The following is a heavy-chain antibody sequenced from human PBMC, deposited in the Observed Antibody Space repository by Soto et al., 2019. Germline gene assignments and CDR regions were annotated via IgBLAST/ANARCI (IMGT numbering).Heavy chain of an antibody. V-gene: IGHV1-8*01. CDR2: MRPSNGNT. J-gene: IGHJ4*02. D-gene: IGHD5-12*01. CDR1: GYTFTSLD. CDR3: ARGVDAACDY. Sequence: QVQLVQSGAELKEPGASLKVSCEASGYTFTSLDINWVRQATGQGLEWMGWMRPSNGNTGYAQKFQGRVTMTRDTSINTAYMELSGLTSEDTAVYYCARGVDAACDYWGQGTPVIVSS.